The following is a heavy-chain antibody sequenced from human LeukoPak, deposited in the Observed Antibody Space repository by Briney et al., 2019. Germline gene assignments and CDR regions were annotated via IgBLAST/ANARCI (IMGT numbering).Heavy chain of an antibody. CDR3: AREKVVVIQPPPNAFDI. J-gene: IGHJ3*02. V-gene: IGHV4-61*02. D-gene: IGHD3-22*01. CDR2: IYTSGST. Sequence: PSQTLSLTCTVSGGSISSGSYYWSWIRRPAGKGLEWIGRIYTSGSTNYNPSLKSRVTISVDTSKNQFSLKLSSVTAADTAVYYCAREKVVVIQPPPNAFDIWGQGTMVTVSS. CDR1: GGSISSGSYY.